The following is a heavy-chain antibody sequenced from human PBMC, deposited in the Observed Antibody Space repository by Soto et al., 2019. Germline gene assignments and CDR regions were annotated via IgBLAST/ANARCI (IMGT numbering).Heavy chain of an antibody. CDR1: GGSLSSSGYF. CDR2: IYHSGST. CDR3: ARVSRQKNVLRYFDRPAHYFDY. Sequence: SETLSLTCTVSGGSLSSSGYFWGWVRQPPGKGLEWIGDIYHSGSTNYHPSLKSRVTISVDTSNNQFSLKLSSVTAADTAVYYCARVSRQKNVLRYFDRPAHYFDYWGQGTLVTVSS. V-gene: IGHV4-39*07. D-gene: IGHD3-9*01. J-gene: IGHJ4*02.